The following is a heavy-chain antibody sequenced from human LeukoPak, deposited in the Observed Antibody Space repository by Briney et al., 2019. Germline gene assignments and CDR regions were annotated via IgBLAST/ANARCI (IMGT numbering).Heavy chain of an antibody. CDR2: ISHDGMNA. CDR3: AKDGAQYSSGPECDP. CDR1: GLHFSGTA. V-gene: IGHV3-23*01. J-gene: IGHJ5*02. Sequence: GGSLRLSCAASGLHFSGTAMSWVRQAPGKGLEWVSAISHDGMNAYYADSVKGRFTISRDNSKKAVSLEMSSLTAADTGVYYCAKDGAQYSSGPECDPRGQGALVTVSP. D-gene: IGHD6-19*01.